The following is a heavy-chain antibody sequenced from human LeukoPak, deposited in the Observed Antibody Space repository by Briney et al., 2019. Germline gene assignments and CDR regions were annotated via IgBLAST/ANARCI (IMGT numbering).Heavy chain of an antibody. J-gene: IGHJ6*03. CDR1: GGTFSSYA. CDR2: IIPIFGTA. V-gene: IGHV1-69*13. CDR3: ASLDNALGGDYYYYYMDV. Sequence: SVKVSCKASGGTFSSYAISWVRQAPGQGLEWMGGIIPIFGTANYAQKFQGRVTISADESTSTAYMELSSLRSEDTAVYYGASLDNALGGDYYYYYMDVWGKGTTVTISS. D-gene: IGHD3-16*01.